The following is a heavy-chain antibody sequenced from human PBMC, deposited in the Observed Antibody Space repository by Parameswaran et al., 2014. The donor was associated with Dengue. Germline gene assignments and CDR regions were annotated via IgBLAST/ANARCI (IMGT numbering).Heavy chain of an antibody. V-gene: IGHV1-46*01. CDR3: ARVGGRYSYGGFDY. Sequence: ASVKVSCKASGYTFTNYYMHWVRQAPGQGLEWMGLINPSGGSTSYAQKFQGRITMTRDTSTSTLYMELSSLKSEDTAVYYCARVGGRYSYGGFDYWGQGTLVTVSS. CDR1: GYTFTNYY. D-gene: IGHD5-18*01. J-gene: IGHJ4*02. CDR2: INPSGGST.